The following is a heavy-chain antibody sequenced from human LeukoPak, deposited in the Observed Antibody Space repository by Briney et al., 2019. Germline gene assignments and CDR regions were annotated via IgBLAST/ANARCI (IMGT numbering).Heavy chain of an antibody. V-gene: IGHV3-48*03. Sequence: GGALRLSCADSGFTFSSYEMNWVRQAPGKGREGISYIGSSGSIIYYADSVKGRFTISRDNAKNSLYLQMNNLGAEDTAVYYCARRGLPSYYMDVWGKGTTVTVSS. CDR1: GFTFSSYE. J-gene: IGHJ6*03. CDR2: IGSSGSII. CDR3: ARRGLPSYYMDV.